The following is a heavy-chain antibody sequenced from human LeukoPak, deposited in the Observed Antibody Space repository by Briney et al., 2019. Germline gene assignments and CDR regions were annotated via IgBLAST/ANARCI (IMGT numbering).Heavy chain of an antibody. J-gene: IGHJ6*03. CDR3: ARATSSYFYYMDV. Sequence: PSETLSLTCAVYGGSFSGYYWSWFRQPAEKGLEWIGRIYTSGSTYYNPSLKSRVTISADTSKTQFSLNVSSVTAADTAVYYCARATSSYFYYMDVWGKGTTVTISS. V-gene: IGHV4-59*10. CDR1: GGSFSGYY. CDR2: IYTSGST. D-gene: IGHD5-12*01.